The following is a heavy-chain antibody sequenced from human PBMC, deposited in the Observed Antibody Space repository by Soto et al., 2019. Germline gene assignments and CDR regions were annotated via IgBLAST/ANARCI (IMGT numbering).Heavy chain of an antibody. D-gene: IGHD3-9*01. CDR1: GFSLSTSGVG. V-gene: IGHV2-5*01. Sequence: QITLKESGPTLVKPTQTLTLTCAFSGFSLSTSGVGVGWIRQPPGKALQWLAIIYWNDDKYYSPSLNSRPSNTQDTSKNPVVLTMADVDPLDTATYFCAHVGQIYDVFTGYHRLVDYWGQGALVTVSS. CDR3: AHVGQIYDVFTGYHRLVDY. J-gene: IGHJ4*02. CDR2: IYWNDDK.